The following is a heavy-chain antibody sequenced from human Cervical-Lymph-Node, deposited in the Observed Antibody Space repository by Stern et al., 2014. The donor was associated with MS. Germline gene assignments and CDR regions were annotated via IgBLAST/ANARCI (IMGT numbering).Heavy chain of an antibody. V-gene: IGHV3-23*04. D-gene: IGHD6-19*01. CDR1: GFTFSNYA. CDR2: ISGSGGIT. Sequence: EVQLVESGGGLVQPGGSLRLSCAASGFTFSNYAMTWVRQAPGKGLEWVSSISGSGGITFCAASVKGRFTISRDSSKDTLYLQMNGLRAEDTAIYHCAKGKTVTGRGYGVDVWGQGTTVVVSS. CDR3: AKGKTVTGRGYGVDV. J-gene: IGHJ6*02.